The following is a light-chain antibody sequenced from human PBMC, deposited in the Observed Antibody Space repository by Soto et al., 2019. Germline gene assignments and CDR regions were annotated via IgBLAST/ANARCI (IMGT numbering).Light chain of an antibody. J-gene: IGLJ1*01. CDR2: DVS. V-gene: IGLV2-11*01. CDR3: CSYAGSYSWSV. Sequence: QSALTQPRSVSGSPGQSVTISCTGTSSDVGYYNYVSWYQHQQHPGKAPKLMIYDVSKRPSGVPDRFSGSKSGNTASLTISGLQTEDEADYYCCSYAGSYSWSVVGTGTKVTVL. CDR1: SSDVGYYNY.